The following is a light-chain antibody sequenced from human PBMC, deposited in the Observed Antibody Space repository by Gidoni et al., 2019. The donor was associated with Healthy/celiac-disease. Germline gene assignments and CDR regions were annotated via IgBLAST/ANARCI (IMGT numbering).Light chain of an antibody. CDR2: DAS. CDR1: QSISSW. J-gene: IGKJ5*01. V-gene: IGKV1-5*01. Sequence: DIQMTQSPSTLSASVGDRVTITCRASQSISSWLAWYQQKPGKAPKLLIYDASSLESGVPSRFSGSGSGTEFTLTISSLQPDEFATYYCQQYNSYAPTCXQXTRLEIK. CDR3: QQYNSYAPT.